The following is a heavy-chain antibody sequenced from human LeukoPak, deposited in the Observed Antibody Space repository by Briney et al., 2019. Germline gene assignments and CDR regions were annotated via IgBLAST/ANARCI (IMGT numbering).Heavy chain of an antibody. V-gene: IGHV1-46*01. Sequence: ASVKVSCKASGYTFTSYYMHWVRQAPGQGLEWMGIINPSGGSTSYAQKFQGRVTMTEDTSTDTAYMELSSLRSEDTAVYYCATVSYDDSSGYYTLRDYWGQGTLVTVSS. D-gene: IGHD3-22*01. CDR3: ATVSYDDSSGYYTLRDY. J-gene: IGHJ4*02. CDR1: GYTFTSYY. CDR2: INPSGGST.